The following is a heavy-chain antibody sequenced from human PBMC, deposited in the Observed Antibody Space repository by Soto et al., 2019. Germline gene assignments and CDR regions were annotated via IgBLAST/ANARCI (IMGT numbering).Heavy chain of an antibody. CDR3: ARIPASDYSDPLEF. Sequence: SETLSLTCAVYGGSFSGYHWTWIRQPPGRGLDWIGEITHRGSPNYNPSLKSRVTISVDTSKNQFSLNLRSVTAADTAVYYCARIPASDYSDPLEFWGQGTMVTASS. D-gene: IGHD4-17*01. J-gene: IGHJ4*02. CDR1: GGSFSGYH. CDR2: ITHRGSP. V-gene: IGHV4-34*01.